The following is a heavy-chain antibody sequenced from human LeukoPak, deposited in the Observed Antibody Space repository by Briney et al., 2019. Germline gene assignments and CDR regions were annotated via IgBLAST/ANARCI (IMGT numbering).Heavy chain of an antibody. CDR1: GFTFNTYN. CDR2: IGSVGPTI. D-gene: IGHD6-13*01. Sequence: PGGSLRLSCAASGFTFNTYNMNWVRQAPGKGLEWVSYIGSVGPTIHYADSVKGRFTISRDNGKNSLDLQMNSLRAEDTAVYYCAKVYIAAAGSPYYYYYMDVWGKGTTVTISS. J-gene: IGHJ6*03. V-gene: IGHV3-48*01. CDR3: AKVYIAAAGSPYYYYYMDV.